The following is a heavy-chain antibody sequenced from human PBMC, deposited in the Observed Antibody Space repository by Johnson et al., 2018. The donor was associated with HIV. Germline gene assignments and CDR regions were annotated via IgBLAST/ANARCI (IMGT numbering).Heavy chain of an antibody. CDR2: INWNGGST. CDR3: ARGKWELLGNDAFDI. J-gene: IGHJ3*02. CDR1: GFTFNSYA. D-gene: IGHD1-26*01. V-gene: IGHV3-20*04. Sequence: VQLVESGGGVVQPGRSLTVSCAASGFTFNSYAMHWVRQAPGKGLEWVSGINWNGGSTGYADSVKGRFTISRDNAKNSLYLQMNSLRAEDTALYYCARGKWELLGNDAFDIWGLGTMVTVSS.